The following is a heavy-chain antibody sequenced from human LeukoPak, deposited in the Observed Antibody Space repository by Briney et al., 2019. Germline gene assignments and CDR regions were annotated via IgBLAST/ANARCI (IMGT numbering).Heavy chain of an antibody. CDR3: ARDGDAMVRGAATLDAFDI. CDR2: IYYSGST. J-gene: IGHJ3*02. Sequence: SETLSLTCTVSGGSISSGGYYWSWIRQHPGKGLEWIGYIYYSGSTNYNPSLKSRVTISVDTSKNQFSLKLSSVTAADTAVYYCARDGDAMVRGAATLDAFDIWGQGTMVTVSS. V-gene: IGHV4-61*08. CDR1: GGSISSGGYY. D-gene: IGHD3-10*01.